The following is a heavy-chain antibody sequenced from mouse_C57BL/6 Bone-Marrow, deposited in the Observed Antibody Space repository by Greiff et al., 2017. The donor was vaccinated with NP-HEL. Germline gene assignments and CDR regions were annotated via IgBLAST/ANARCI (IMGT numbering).Heavy chain of an antibody. V-gene: IGHV1-62-3*01. CDR2: IDPNSGGT. CDR3: ARRGATVVARGFDY. CDR1: GYTFTSYW. D-gene: IGHD1-1*01. J-gene: IGHJ2*01. Sequence: QVQLQQPGAELVKPGASVKLSCKASGYTFTSYWMHWVKQRPGRGLEWIGRIDPNSGGTKYNEKFKSKATLTVDKPSSTAYMELRSLTSEDSAVYYCARRGATVVARGFDYWGQGTTLTVSS.